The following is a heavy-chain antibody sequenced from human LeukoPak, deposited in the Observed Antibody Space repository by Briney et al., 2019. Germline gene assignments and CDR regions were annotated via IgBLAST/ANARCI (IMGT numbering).Heavy chain of an antibody. CDR2: ISSTGSTT. V-gene: IGHV3-48*03. CDR1: GFSFSTSE. D-gene: IGHD2-2*02. J-gene: IGHJ2*01. Sequence: GGSLRLSCAASGFSFSTSEMNWVRQAPGKGLEWVASISSTGSTTYYADPVRGRFTISRDNAKTSLYLQMSSLRVEDTATYFCARDSDSAIPYCCFDLWGRGTLVTVSS. CDR3: ARDSDSAIPYCCFDL.